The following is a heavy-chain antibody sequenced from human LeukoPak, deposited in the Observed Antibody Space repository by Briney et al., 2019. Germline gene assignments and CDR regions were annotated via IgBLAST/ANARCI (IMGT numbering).Heavy chain of an antibody. D-gene: IGHD2-8*02. Sequence: DAVKVSCKASGYTFTSYYMHWVRQAPGQGLEWRGVINPSGVGTNYAHKFQGGAPSTRAMSTTTVFMELRALRSEDTAVYYCARGESGGYFDYRGQGTLVT. CDR1: GYTFTSYY. CDR2: INPSGVGT. J-gene: IGHJ4*02. V-gene: IGHV1-46*01. CDR3: ARGESGGYFDY.